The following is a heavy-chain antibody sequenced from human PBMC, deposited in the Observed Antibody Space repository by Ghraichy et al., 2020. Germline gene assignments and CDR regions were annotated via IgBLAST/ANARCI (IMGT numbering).Heavy chain of an antibody. CDR3: ARDNDALTGYYNGVDY. CDR2: INPNNGGT. V-gene: IGHV1-2*02. CDR1: GYTFTGYF. Sequence: ASVKVSCTASGYTFTGYFMHWVRQAPGQGLEWLGWINPNNGGTSYAQKFQARVTMTRDTSISTAYMDLSSLRSDDMAVYYCARDNDALTGYYNGVDYWGQGTLVTVSS. J-gene: IGHJ4*02. D-gene: IGHD3-9*01.